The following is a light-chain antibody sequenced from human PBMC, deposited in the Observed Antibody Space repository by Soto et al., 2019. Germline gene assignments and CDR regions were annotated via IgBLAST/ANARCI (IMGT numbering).Light chain of an antibody. V-gene: IGKV3-20*01. Sequence: ELVLTQSPGTLSLSPGERATLSCRASQSVSSSYLAWYQQKPGQAPSLLIYGASSRSTGIPDRFSGSGSGTDFTLTISRLEPEDFAVYYCQHYGSAPLTFGGGTKVEIK. J-gene: IGKJ4*01. CDR3: QHYGSAPLT. CDR2: GAS. CDR1: QSVSSSY.